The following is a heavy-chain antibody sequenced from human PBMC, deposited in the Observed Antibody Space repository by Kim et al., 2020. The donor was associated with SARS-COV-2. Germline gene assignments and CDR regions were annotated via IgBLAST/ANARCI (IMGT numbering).Heavy chain of an antibody. D-gene: IGHD3-22*01. Sequence: YADSVKGRFTVSRDNDKNTLVLQMNSLRAEDTALYHCIRGVYFYDGNAYGHWGQGTLVTVSP. V-gene: IGHV3-74*01. CDR3: IRGVYFYDGNAYGH. J-gene: IGHJ4*02.